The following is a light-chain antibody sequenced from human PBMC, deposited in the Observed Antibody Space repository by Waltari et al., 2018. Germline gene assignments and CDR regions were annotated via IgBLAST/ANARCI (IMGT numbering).Light chain of an antibody. CDR3: GTWDSSLSGAV. V-gene: IGLV1-51*02. CDR1: SPNLGNNY. CDR2: EDD. Sequence: QSVLTPPPSVSAAPGQRVTISCSGGSPNLGNNYVSWYRQFPGTAPKLLIYEDDERPSGIPGRFSGSKSGTSATLDITGLQAGDEADYYCGTWDSSLSGAVFGGGTHLTVL. J-gene: IGLJ7*01.